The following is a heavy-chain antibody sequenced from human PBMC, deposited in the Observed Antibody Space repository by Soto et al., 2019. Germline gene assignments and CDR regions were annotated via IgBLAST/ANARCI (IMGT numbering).Heavy chain of an antibody. V-gene: IGHV1-18*01. J-gene: IGHJ6*03. D-gene: IGHD4-17*01. CDR3: ARSLSMETPTTSRSYYMDV. Sequence: ASVKVSCKASGYTFTSYGISWVRQAPGQGLEWMGWISAYNGNTNYAQKLQGRVTMTTDTSTSTAYMELRSLRSDDTAVYYCARSLSMETPTTSRSYYMDVWGKGTTVTVSS. CDR1: GYTFTSYG. CDR2: ISAYNGNT.